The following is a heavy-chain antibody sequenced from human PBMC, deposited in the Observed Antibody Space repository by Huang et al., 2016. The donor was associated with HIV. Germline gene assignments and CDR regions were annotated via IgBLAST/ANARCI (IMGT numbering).Heavy chain of an antibody. D-gene: IGHD6-13*01. V-gene: IGHV3-23*01. CDR3: VREGNPGSSWFFGDNWFDP. CDR1: GFSFSGYE. Sequence: EVQLLESGGGLVQPGGSLRLSCAASGFSFSGYEMRWVRQAPGKGVAGVGTMGPWGGNIFYPYSVRGRFTVSRDNSRNSVYLQMTNLRVEDTAVYYCVREGNPGSSWFFGDNWFDPWGQGTLVTVSP. J-gene: IGHJ5*02. CDR2: MGPWGGNI.